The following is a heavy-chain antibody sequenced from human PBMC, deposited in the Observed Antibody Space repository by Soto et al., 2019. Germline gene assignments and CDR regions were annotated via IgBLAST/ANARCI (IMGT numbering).Heavy chain of an antibody. J-gene: IGHJ4*02. Sequence: QVQLVQSGAEVKKPGASVKVSCKASGYTFTSYGISWVRQAPGQGLEWMGWISAYNGNTNYAQKLQGRVTMTTDTSTSPAYMELRSLRSDDTAVYYCSARSSRRGDGYAWGWGQGTLVTVSS. CDR1: GYTFTSYG. CDR2: ISAYNGNT. V-gene: IGHV1-18*01. D-gene: IGHD5-12*01. CDR3: SARSSRRGDGYAWG.